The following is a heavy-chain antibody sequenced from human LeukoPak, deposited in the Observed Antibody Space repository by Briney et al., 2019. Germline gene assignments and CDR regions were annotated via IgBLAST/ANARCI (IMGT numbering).Heavy chain of an antibody. CDR2: IYTSGST. CDR3: ARGGGSYYFGS. V-gene: IGHV4-4*07. D-gene: IGHD1-26*01. J-gene: IGHJ4*02. CDR1: GGSISSYY. Sequence: PSETLSLICTVSGGSISSYYWSWLRQPAGKGLEWIGCIYTSGSTHYNPSLKSRVTMSADTSNNQFSLKLSSVTAADTAVYYCARGGGSYYFGSWGQGTLVTVSS.